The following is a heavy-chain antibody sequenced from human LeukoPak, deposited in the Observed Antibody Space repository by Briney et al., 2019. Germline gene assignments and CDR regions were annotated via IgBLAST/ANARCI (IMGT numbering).Heavy chain of an antibody. D-gene: IGHD6-13*01. CDR1: GYTFTSYG. CDR2: ISAYNDNT. V-gene: IGHV1-18*01. CDR3: ARTGIAAAWYYFDY. Sequence: GASVKVSCKASGYTFTSYGISWVRQAPGQGLEWMGWISAYNDNTNYAQKLQGRVTMTTDTSTSTAYMELRSLRSDDTAVYYCARTGIAAAWYYFDYWGQGTLVTVST. J-gene: IGHJ4*02.